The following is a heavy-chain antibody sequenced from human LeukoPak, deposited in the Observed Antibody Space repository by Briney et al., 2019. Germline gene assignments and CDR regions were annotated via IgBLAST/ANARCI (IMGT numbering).Heavy chain of an antibody. V-gene: IGHV4-34*01. D-gene: IGHD2-8*01. Sequence: SETLSLTCAVYGGSFSGYYWSWIRQPPGKGLEWIGEINHSGSTNYNPSLKSRVTISVDTSKNQFSLKLSSVTAADTAVYYCARDMVYGPPRNSFDIWGQGTMVTVSS. CDR2: INHSGST. J-gene: IGHJ3*02. CDR3: ARDMVYGPPRNSFDI. CDR1: GGSFSGYY.